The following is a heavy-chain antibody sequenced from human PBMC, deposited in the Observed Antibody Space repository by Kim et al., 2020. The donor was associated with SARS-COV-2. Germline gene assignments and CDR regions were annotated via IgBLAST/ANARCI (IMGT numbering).Heavy chain of an antibody. CDR1: GGSISSDNYY. Sequence: SETLSLTCTVSGGSISSDNYYWSWIRQHPGKGLEWIGYIYYSGSTYYIPSLKSRVTISVDTSKNQFSLKLSSVTAADTAVYYCVRLQAIAAAGWFDPWGQGTLVTVSS. J-gene: IGHJ5*02. D-gene: IGHD6-13*01. CDR3: VRLQAIAAAGWFDP. V-gene: IGHV4-31*03. CDR2: IYYSGST.